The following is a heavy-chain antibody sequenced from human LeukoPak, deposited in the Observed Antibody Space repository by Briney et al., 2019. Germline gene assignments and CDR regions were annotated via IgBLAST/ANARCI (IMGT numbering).Heavy chain of an antibody. CDR2: ISYDGSNK. V-gene: IGHV3-30-3*01. CDR3: ARDGVDTAKVNLYDY. D-gene: IGHD5-18*01. J-gene: IGHJ4*02. Sequence: PGRSLRLSRAASGFTFSSYAMHWVRQAPGKGLEWVAVISYDGSNKYYADSVKGRFTISRDNSKNTLYLQMNSLRAEDTAVYYCARDGVDTAKVNLYDYWGQGTLVTVSS. CDR1: GFTFSSYA.